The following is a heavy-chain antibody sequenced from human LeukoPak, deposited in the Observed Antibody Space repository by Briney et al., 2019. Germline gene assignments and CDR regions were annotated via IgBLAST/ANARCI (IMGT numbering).Heavy chain of an antibody. CDR2: INPNSGGI. CDR1: GYTFTGYY. V-gene: IGHV1-2*02. J-gene: IGHJ4*02. Sequence: ASVKVSCKASGYTFTGYYMHWVRQAPGQGLEWMGWINPNSGGINYAQKFQGRVTMTRDTSISTAYMELSRLRSDDTAVYYCARDLGDIVVVPAARGDFDYWGQGTLVTVSS. CDR3: ARDLGDIVVVPAARGDFDY. D-gene: IGHD2-2*01.